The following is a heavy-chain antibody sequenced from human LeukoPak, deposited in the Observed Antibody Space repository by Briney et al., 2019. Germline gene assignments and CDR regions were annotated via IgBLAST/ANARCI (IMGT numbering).Heavy chain of an antibody. J-gene: IGHJ3*02. CDR3: ARGGQQQLVGHDAFDI. CDR2: MNPNSGNT. Sequence: ASVKVSCKASGYTFTSYDINWVRQATGQGLEWMGWMNPNSGNTGYAQKFQGRVTMTRNTSISTAYMELSSLRSEDTAVYYCARGGQQQLVGHDAFDIWGQGTMVTVSS. CDR1: GYTFTSYD. V-gene: IGHV1-8*01. D-gene: IGHD6-13*01.